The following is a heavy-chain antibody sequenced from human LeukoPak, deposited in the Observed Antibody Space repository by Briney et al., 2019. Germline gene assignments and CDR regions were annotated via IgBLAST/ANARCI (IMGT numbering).Heavy chain of an antibody. J-gene: IGHJ6*04. CDR3: ARDQGYGYYLLKDYYYGMDV. Sequence: ASVKVSCKASAGTFSSYAISWVRQAPGQGLEWMGGIIPIFGTANYAQKIQGRVTITADKSTSTAYMELSSLRSEDTAVYYCARDQGYGYYLLKDYYYGMDVWGKGTTVTVSS. D-gene: IGHD3-10*02. CDR2: IIPIFGTA. V-gene: IGHV1-69*06. CDR1: AGTFSSYA.